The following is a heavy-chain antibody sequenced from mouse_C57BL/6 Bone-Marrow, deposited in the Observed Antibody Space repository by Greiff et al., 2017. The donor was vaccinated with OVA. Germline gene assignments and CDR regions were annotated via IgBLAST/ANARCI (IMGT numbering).Heavy chain of an antibody. D-gene: IGHD1-1*01. CDR1: GFTFSSYA. Sequence: EVKLMESGGGLVKPGGSLKLSCAASGFTFSSYAMSWVRQTPEKRLEWVATISDGGSYTYYPDNVKGRFTISRDKAKNNLYLQMSHLKSEDTTMYYCATKLLRYFDVWGTGTTVTVSS. CDR3: ATKLLRYFDV. V-gene: IGHV5-4*03. CDR2: ISDGGSYT. J-gene: IGHJ1*03.